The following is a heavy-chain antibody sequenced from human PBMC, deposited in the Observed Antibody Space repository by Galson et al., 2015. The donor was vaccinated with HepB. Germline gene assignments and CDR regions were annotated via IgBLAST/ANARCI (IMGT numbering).Heavy chain of an antibody. Sequence: PRLSCAASGFTFSTFGMHWVRQAPGKGLEWVAVISYDGTNKYYRDSVKGRFTISRDNSKNTLYLQMNSLRAEDTAVYYCARDLYRKRMMIFGVASWGQGTLVTVSS. D-gene: IGHD3-3*01. CDR1: GFTFSTFG. CDR3: ARDLYRKRMMIFGVAS. CDR2: ISYDGTNK. J-gene: IGHJ5*02. V-gene: IGHV3-30*03.